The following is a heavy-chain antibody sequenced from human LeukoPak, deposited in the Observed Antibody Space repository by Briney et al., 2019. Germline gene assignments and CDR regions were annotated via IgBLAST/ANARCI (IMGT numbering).Heavy chain of an antibody. CDR1: ALTFSSYW. J-gene: IGHJ6*02. CDR3: VREALGDGMDV. CDR2: INSDGSNT. V-gene: IGHV3-74*01. Sequence: GGSLRLSCAASALTFSSYWMHWVRQAPGKGLVWVSRINSDGSNTRYADSVKGRFTISRDNAKNTLYLQMNSLRAEDAAVHYCVREALGDGMDVWGQGTTVTVSS.